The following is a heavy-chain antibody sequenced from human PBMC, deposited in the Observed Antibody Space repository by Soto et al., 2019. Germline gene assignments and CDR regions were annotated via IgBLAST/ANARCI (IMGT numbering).Heavy chain of an antibody. CDR3: AALMQLAQANGMDV. Sequence: PGGSLRLSCAESGFTFGSYGMHWVRQAPGKGLEWVAVIWYDGSNKYYADSVKGRFTISRDNSKNTLYLQMNSLRAEDTAVYYCAALMQLAQANGMDVWGQGTTVTVSS. CDR2: IWYDGSNK. J-gene: IGHJ6*02. CDR1: GFTFGSYG. D-gene: IGHD6-6*01. V-gene: IGHV3-33*01.